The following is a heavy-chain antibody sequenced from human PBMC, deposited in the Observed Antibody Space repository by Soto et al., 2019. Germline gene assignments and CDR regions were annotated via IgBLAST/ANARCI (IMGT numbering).Heavy chain of an antibody. D-gene: IGHD1-26*01. J-gene: IGHJ4*02. CDR1: GYPFITYS. Sequence: GASVKVSCKASGYPFITYSITWARQAPGQGLEWMGSISAYNGDTNYAQKLQGRVTMTTDTSTSTAYMELTNLISDDTALYYCARGDRSPNYWGQGTLVTVSS. CDR2: ISAYNGDT. V-gene: IGHV1-18*01. CDR3: ARGDRSPNY.